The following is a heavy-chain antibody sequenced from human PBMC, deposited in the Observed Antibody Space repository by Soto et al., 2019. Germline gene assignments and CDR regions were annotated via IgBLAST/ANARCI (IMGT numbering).Heavy chain of an antibody. CDR1: GFNFGNNW. CDR2: MNSDGRTT. V-gene: IGHV3-74*01. CDR3: ATAEVDY. J-gene: IGHJ4*02. Sequence: EVQLVESGGGLGQPGGSLRLSCAASGFNFGNNWMHWVRQATGKGLEWVSRMNSDGRTTNYADSVKGRFTVSRDNAKNTLYLKMNSLRAEDTAVYYCATAEVDYWGPGTLVTVSS.